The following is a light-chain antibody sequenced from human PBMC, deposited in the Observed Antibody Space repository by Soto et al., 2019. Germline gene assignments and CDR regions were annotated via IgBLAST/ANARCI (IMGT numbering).Light chain of an antibody. CDR3: QQYGSSPPT. V-gene: IGKV3-20*01. CDR2: GAS. J-gene: IGKJ4*01. Sequence: EIVLTQYPGTLSLSPGERATLSCRASQSVYKNFLAWYQQKPGQAPRLLINGASNSATGIPDRFSGSGSGTDVSLTIDRLEPEDFAVYFCQQYGSSPPTFGEGTKVAI. CDR1: QSVYKNF.